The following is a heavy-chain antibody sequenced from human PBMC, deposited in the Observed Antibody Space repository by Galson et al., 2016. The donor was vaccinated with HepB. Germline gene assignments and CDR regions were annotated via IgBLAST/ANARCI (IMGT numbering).Heavy chain of an antibody. CDR2: ISSTGNTI. D-gene: IGHD6-19*01. V-gene: IGHV3-48*03. CDR1: GFTFSSYE. Sequence: SLRLSCAASGFTFSSYEMNWVRQAPGKGLEXVSYISSTGNTIYYADSVKGRFTISRDNAKNSLYLQMNSLRAEDTAVYYCASSGWQIFDYWGQGALVTVSS. J-gene: IGHJ4*02. CDR3: ASSGWQIFDY.